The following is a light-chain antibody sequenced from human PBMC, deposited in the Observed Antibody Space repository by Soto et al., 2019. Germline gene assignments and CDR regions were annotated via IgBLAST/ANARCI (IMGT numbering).Light chain of an antibody. Sequence: DIQMTQSPSALYASVGDRVTITCRASQDISTWLAWYQQKPGKAPKLLIYAASSLFSGVPSRFSGSGSGTDFTLTISSLQPEDFATYYCQQADSLPRVTFGQGTRLEI. CDR2: AAS. CDR3: QQADSLPRVT. J-gene: IGKJ5*01. CDR1: QDISTW. V-gene: IGKV1-12*01.